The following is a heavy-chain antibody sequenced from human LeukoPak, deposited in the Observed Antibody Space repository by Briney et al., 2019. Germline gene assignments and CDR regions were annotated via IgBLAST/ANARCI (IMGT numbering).Heavy chain of an antibody. D-gene: IGHD6-19*01. CDR2: IRYDGSNK. CDR3: AKSVRAVAGRNEGYYYYMDV. Sequence: GGSLRLSCAASGFTFSSYGMHWVRQAPGKGLEWVAFIRYDGSNKYYADSVKGRFTISRDNSKNTLYLQMNSLRAEDTAVYYCAKSVRAVAGRNEGYYYYMDVWGKGTTVTISS. V-gene: IGHV3-30*02. J-gene: IGHJ6*03. CDR1: GFTFSSYG.